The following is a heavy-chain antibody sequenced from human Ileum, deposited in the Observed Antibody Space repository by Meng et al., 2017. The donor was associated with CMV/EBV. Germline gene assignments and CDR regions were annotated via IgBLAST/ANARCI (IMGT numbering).Heavy chain of an antibody. D-gene: IGHD6-13*01. CDR1: GFQFSNYA. CDR3: AADAYSRALDV. J-gene: IGHJ6*02. V-gene: IGHV3-30*02. CDR2: VRFDGSDR. Sequence: GGSLRLSCVASGFQFSNYAMHWVRQAPGKGLAWVAFVRFDGSDRSYADSVKGRFTISRDNSRNTLFLQLNSLRDEDTAVYYCAADAYSRALDVWGQGTTVTVSS.